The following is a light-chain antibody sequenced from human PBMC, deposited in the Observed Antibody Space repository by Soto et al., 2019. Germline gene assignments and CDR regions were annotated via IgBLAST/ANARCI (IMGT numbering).Light chain of an antibody. CDR3: QQYYSSPT. CDR1: QNILSSRDNYNY. J-gene: IGKJ1*01. CDR2: WAS. V-gene: IGKV4-1*01. Sequence: DIVMTQSPDSLAVSLGERATITCKSSQNILSSRDNYNYLAWYQLKPGQPPKLLLSWASTRESGVPDRFGGSGSGTDFTLTISSLQAEDVAVYYCQQYYSSPTFGQGTKVEIK.